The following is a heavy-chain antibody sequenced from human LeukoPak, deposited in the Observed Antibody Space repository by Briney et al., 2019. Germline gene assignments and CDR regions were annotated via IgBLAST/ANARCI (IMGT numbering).Heavy chain of an antibody. D-gene: IGHD6-13*01. J-gene: IGHJ6*03. V-gene: IGHV4-4*02. CDR2: IYHSGST. CDR3: ARYIAAAGIGYYYYYYMDV. CDR1: GGSISSSNW. Sequence: SETLSLTCAVSGGSISSSNWWSWVRQPPGKGLEWIGEIYHSGSTNYNPSLKSRVTISVDKSKNQFSLKLSSVTAADTAVYYCARYIAAAGIGYYYYYYMDVWGKGTTVTVSS.